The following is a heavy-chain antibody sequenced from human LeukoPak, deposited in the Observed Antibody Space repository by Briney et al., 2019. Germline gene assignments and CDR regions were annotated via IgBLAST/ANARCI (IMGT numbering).Heavy chain of an antibody. Sequence: PSETLSLTCAVFGGSFSGYYWSWIRQPPGKGLEWIGEINHSGSTNYNPSLKSRVTISVDTSKNQFSLELSSVTAADTAVYYCARGQLEKRSDYWGQGTLVTVSS. D-gene: IGHD1-1*01. CDR2: INHSGST. CDR1: GGSFSGYY. CDR3: ARGQLEKRSDY. J-gene: IGHJ4*02. V-gene: IGHV4-34*01.